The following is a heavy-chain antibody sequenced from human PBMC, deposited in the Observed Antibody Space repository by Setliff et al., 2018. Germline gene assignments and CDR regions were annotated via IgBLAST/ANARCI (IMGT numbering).Heavy chain of an antibody. CDR2: ISSSSSYI. CDR3: ARGGSPYYFDY. J-gene: IGHJ4*02. D-gene: IGHD3-16*01. CDR1: GFTFTSYS. V-gene: IGHV3-21*01. Sequence: GGSLRLSCGASGFTFTSYSMTWVRQAPGKGLEWVSSISSSSSYIWYADSVKGRFTISRDNAKNSLYMQMNSLRAEDTAVYYCARGGSPYYFDYWGQGTLVTVSS.